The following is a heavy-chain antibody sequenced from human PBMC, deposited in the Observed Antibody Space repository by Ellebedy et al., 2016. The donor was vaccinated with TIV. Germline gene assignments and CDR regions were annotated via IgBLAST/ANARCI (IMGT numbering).Heavy chain of an antibody. J-gene: IGHJ6*02. CDR2: ISGSGGST. CDR1: GFTFSSYS. D-gene: IGHD4-17*01. V-gene: IGHV3-23*01. CDR3: ARHGDIRLLYYFYGMDV. Sequence: GGSLRLSXAASGFTFSSYSMNWVRQAPGKGLEWVSTISGSGGSTYYADSVKGRFTISRDSSKNTLYLQMNSLRAEDTAVYFCARHGDIRLLYYFYGMDVWGQGTTVTVSS.